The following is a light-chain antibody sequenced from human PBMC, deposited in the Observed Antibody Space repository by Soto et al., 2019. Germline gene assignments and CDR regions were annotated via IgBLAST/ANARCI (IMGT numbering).Light chain of an antibody. V-gene: IGKV1-39*01. CDR3: QQGFSAPPWT. J-gene: IGKJ1*01. Sequence: DIQMTQSPSSLSASVGDRVTITCRSSQSINNYLSWYQQRPGKAPKVLIYDASTLQSGVPSRFSGSGSGTDFTLTISSLQHEDFATYYCQQGFSAPPWTFGQGTKVEI. CDR1: QSINNY. CDR2: DAS.